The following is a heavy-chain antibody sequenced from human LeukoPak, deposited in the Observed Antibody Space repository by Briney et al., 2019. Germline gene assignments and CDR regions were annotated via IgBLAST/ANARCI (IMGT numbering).Heavy chain of an antibody. CDR2: IYTSGST. J-gene: IGHJ3*02. V-gene: IGHV4-4*07. Sequence: PSETLSLTCAASGGSISSYYWSWIRQPAGKGLEWIGRIYTSGSTNYNPSLKSRVTMSVDTSKNQFSLKLSSVTAADTAVYYCARDPYYGSGSYYTDAFDIWGQGTMVTVSS. CDR1: GGSISSYY. D-gene: IGHD3-10*01. CDR3: ARDPYYGSGSYYTDAFDI.